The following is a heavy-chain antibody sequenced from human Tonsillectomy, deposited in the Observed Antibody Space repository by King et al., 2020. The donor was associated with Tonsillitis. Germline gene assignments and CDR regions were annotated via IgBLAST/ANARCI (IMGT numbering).Heavy chain of an antibody. J-gene: IGHJ6*03. CDR1: GGSIRSYY. V-gene: IGHV4-59*01. CDR2: IYYSGST. Sequence: VQLQESGPGLVKPSETLSLTCTVSGGSIRSYYWSWIRQPPNKGLEWIANIYYSGSTYYNPSLRSRVTISAEPSKNHISLKLNSVTAADTAVYYCSRVGGFGELWPYNMDVWGKGTTVTVSS. D-gene: IGHD3-10*01. CDR3: SRVGGFGELWPYNMDV.